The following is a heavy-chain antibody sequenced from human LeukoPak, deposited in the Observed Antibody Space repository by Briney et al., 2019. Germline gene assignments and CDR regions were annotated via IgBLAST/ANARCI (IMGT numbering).Heavy chain of an antibody. CDR3: ATGILLYGSGSYYTDY. J-gene: IGHJ4*02. D-gene: IGHD3-10*01. CDR2: FDPEDGET. Sequence: ASVKVSCKVSGYTLTELSMHWVRQAPGKGLEWMGGFDPEDGETIYAQKFQGRVTMTEDTSTDTAYMELSSLRSEDTAVYYCATGILLYGSGSYYTDYWGQGTLVTVSS. V-gene: IGHV1-24*01. CDR1: GYTLTELS.